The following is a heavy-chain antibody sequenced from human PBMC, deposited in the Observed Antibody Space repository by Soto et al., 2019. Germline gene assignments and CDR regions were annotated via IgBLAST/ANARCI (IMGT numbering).Heavy chain of an antibody. CDR1: GFTFSSYW. CDR3: VRDAHRGGDFDY. D-gene: IGHD3-10*01. Sequence: EVQLVESGGGLVQPGGSLRLSCAASGFTFSSYWMVWVRQAPGKGLEWVANIKPDGSEKYYVDSVKGRFTISRDNARKALYLQMNSLRAGDTAVYYCVRDAHRGGDFDYWGQGTLVTVSS. V-gene: IGHV3-7*04. J-gene: IGHJ4*02. CDR2: IKPDGSEK.